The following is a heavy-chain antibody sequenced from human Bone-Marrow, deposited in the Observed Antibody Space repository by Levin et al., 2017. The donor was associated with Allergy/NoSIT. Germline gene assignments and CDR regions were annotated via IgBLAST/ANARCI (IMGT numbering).Heavy chain of an antibody. V-gene: IGHV3-30*03. CDR2: ISYDGSNK. CDR3: YCSGGSGRLDYYGMDV. Sequence: GGSLRLSCAASGFTFSSYGMHWVRQAPGKGLEWVAVISYDGSNKYYADSVKGRFTISRDNSKNTLYLQMNSLRAEDTAVYYGYCSGGSGRLDYYGMDVWGQGTTVTVSS. J-gene: IGHJ6*02. CDR1: GFTFSSYG. D-gene: IGHD2-15*01.